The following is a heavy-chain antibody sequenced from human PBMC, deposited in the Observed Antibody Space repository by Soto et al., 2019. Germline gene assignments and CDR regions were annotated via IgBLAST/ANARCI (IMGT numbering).Heavy chain of an antibody. Sequence: GASVKVSCKASGYTFTSYYMHWLRQAPGQGLEWMGIINPTGGSSTSYAQKFQGRVTMTRDTSTSTAYMELSSLRSEDTAVYYCAREKTLVRIAVAGTAFHWGQGTLVTVSS. V-gene: IGHV1-46*01. D-gene: IGHD6-19*01. CDR1: GYTFTSYY. J-gene: IGHJ1*01. CDR2: INPTGGSST. CDR3: AREKTLVRIAVAGTAFH.